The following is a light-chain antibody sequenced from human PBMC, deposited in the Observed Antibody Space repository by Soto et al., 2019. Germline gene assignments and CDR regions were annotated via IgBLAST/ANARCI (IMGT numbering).Light chain of an antibody. Sequence: EIVLTQSPGTLSLSPGERATLSCWASQSVSISSLAWYQQKPGQAPRLLIYGASSRATGIPDRFSGSGSGTDFTLTISRLEPEDFAVYYCQQYGNSPHTFGRGTKLEIK. V-gene: IGKV3-20*01. CDR1: QSVSISS. J-gene: IGKJ2*01. CDR3: QQYGNSPHT. CDR2: GAS.